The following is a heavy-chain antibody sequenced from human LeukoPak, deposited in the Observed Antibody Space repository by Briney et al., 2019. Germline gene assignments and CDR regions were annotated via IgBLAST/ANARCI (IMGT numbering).Heavy chain of an antibody. J-gene: IGHJ4*02. CDR2: IFYDGSIA. CDR1: GFTFSHYA. D-gene: IGHD6-19*01. CDR3: VRDSTISGWYELGY. Sequence: GRSLRLSCAASGFTFSHYAMHWVRQAPGKGLEWVAVIFYDGSIAYYADSVKGRFTVSRDNAKNSLYLQMNSLRAEDTAVYFCVRDSTISGWYELGYWGQGTLVTVSS. V-gene: IGHV3-30*04.